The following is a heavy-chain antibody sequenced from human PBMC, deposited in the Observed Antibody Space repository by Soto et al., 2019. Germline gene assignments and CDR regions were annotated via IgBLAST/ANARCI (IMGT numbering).Heavy chain of an antibody. D-gene: IGHD3-22*01. CDR2: IIPIFGTA. CDR1: GGTFSSYA. J-gene: IGHJ4*02. CDR3: ARAAVCAYDSSGYYYNYFDY. V-gene: IGHV1-69*13. Sequence: SVKVSCKASGGTFSSYAISWVRQAPGQGLEWMGGIIPIFGTANYAQKFQGRVTITADESTSTAYMELSSLRSEDTAVYYCARAAVCAYDSSGYYYNYFDYWGQGTLVTVSS.